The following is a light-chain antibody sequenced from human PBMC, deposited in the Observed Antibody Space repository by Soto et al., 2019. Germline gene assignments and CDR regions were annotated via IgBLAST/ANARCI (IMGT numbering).Light chain of an antibody. CDR1: SSDVGGYDH. CDR3: SSYGGSANHVV. V-gene: IGLV2-8*01. Sequence: QSALAPPPSASGSPVQSVTISCTGTSSDVGGYDHVSWYQQHPGKAPKLRLYEVSMRPAGVPGRFSGSKSGNTASLTVSGLEAEDEADYYCSSYGGSANHVVFGGGTQLTVL. J-gene: IGLJ2*01. CDR2: EVS.